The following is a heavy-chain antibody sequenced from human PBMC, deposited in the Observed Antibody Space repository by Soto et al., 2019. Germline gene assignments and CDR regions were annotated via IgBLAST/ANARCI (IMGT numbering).Heavy chain of an antibody. J-gene: IGHJ4*02. D-gene: IGHD3-10*01. CDR1: GYTFTSYD. V-gene: IGHV1-8*01. Sequence: QVQLVQSGAEVKKPGASVKVSCKASGYTFTSYDINWVRQATGQGLEWVGWMNPNSGNTGYAQKFQGRVTMTRNTSISTAYMERSSLRSEDTAEYYCARGMVRGVTGIVLGWGQGTLVTVSS. CDR3: ARGMVRGVTGIVLG. CDR2: MNPNSGNT.